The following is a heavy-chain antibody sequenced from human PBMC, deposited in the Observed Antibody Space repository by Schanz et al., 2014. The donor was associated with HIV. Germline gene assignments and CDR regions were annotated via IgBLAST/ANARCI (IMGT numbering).Heavy chain of an antibody. J-gene: IGHJ4*02. CDR3: AKGVLRDYYDSSGYPC. D-gene: IGHD3-22*01. V-gene: IGHV3-33*03. CDR2: IWYDGSNR. Sequence: VYLVESGGELVKPGGSLRLSCAVSGFIFSNYGMHWVRQAPGKGLEWVAVIWYDGSNRYYADSVKGRFTISRDNAKNSRYLQMNRLRAEDTAVYYCAKGVLRDYYDSSGYPCWGQGTLVTVSS. CDR1: GFIFSNYG.